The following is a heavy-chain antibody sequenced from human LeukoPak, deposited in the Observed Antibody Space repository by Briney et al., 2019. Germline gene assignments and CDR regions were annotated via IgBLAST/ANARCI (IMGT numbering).Heavy chain of an antibody. D-gene: IGHD6-19*01. CDR2: IYYSGST. J-gene: IGHJ4*02. V-gene: IGHV4-31*03. CDR3: ARGSGIAVAGKGYDY. Sequence: ESSETLSLTCTVSGGSISSGGYYWSWIRQHPGKGLEWIGYIYYSGSTYYNPSLKSRVTISVDTSKNQFSLKLSSVTAADTAVYYCARGSGIAVAGKGYDYWGQGTLVTVSS. CDR1: GGSISSGGYY.